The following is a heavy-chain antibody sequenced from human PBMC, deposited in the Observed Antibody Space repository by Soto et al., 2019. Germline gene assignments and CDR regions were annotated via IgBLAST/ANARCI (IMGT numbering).Heavy chain of an antibody. CDR1: GGSISRTNW. J-gene: IGHJ5*02. V-gene: IGHV4-4*02. D-gene: IGHD3-10*01. CDR2: IFHSGTT. CDR3: ARGCRSITCVRGGWFDP. Sequence: QMQLQESGPGLVKPSGTLSLTCDVSGGSISRTNWWNWVRQPPGKGLEWIGAIFHSGTTIYNPSLKSWVTISVDKSKNQFSLNLSSVTAAETAVYYWARGCRSITCVRGGWFDPWGQGILVTVSS.